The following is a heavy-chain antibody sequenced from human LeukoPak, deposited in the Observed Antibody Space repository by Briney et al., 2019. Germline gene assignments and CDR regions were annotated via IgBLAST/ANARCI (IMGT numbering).Heavy chain of an antibody. Sequence: GGSLRLSCAAPGFAFSTYWMNWVRQAPGKGLEWVSSISSSSSYIYYADSVKGRFTISRDNAKNSLYLQMNSLRAEDTAVYYFARGKDYDILTGYYNSMPPYYFDYWGQGTLVTVSS. J-gene: IGHJ4*02. CDR2: ISSSSSYI. CDR3: ARGKDYDILTGYYNSMPPYYFDY. V-gene: IGHV3-21*01. CDR1: GFAFSTYW. D-gene: IGHD3-9*01.